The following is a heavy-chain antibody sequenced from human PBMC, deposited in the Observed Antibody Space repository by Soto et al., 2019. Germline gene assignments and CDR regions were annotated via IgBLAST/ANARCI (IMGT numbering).Heavy chain of an antibody. CDR2: IYYSGST. V-gene: IGHV4-59*01. CDR1: GGSISSYY. Sequence: SETLSLTCTVSGGSISSYYWSWIRQPPGKGLEWIGYIYYSGSTNYNPSLKSRVTISVDTSKNQFSLKLGSVTAADTAVYYCARGLAAAGTFAYYGGNWFDPWGQGTLVTVSS. D-gene: IGHD6-13*01. CDR3: ARGLAAAGTFAYYGGNWFDP. J-gene: IGHJ5*02.